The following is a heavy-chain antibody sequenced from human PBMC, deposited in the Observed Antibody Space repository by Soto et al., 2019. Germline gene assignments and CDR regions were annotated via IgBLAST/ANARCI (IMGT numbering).Heavy chain of an antibody. V-gene: IGHV4-59*12. J-gene: IGHJ6*02. CDR2: IYHIGST. Sequence: KTSETLSLTCTVSGAPINSDYWSWIRQSPGKGLEWIGYIYHIGSTDYNPSLKGRVTISIDTSKNQFSLKLSSVTAADTAVYYCARDSITGTNRYYYGMDVWGQGTTVTVSS. D-gene: IGHD1-7*01. CDR1: GAPINSDY. CDR3: ARDSITGTNRYYYGMDV.